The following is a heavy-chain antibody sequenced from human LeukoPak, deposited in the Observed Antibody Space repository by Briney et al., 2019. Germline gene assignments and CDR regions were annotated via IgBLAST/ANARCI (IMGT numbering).Heavy chain of an antibody. V-gene: IGHV4-59*01. CDR1: GGSISSYY. J-gene: IGHJ5*02. D-gene: IGHD3-10*01. CDR3: ARETYYYGSGSLPINWFDP. CDR2: IYYSGST. Sequence: SETLSLTCTVSGGSISSYYWSWIRQPPGKGLEWIGYIYYSGSTNYNPSLKSRVTISVDTSKTQFSLKVSSVTAADTAVYYCARETYYYGSGSLPINWFDPWGQGTLVTVSS.